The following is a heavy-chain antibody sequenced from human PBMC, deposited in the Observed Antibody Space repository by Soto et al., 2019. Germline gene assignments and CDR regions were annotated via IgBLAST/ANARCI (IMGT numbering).Heavy chain of an antibody. CDR3: ARQPGSYVYASGGWFEP. CDR2: IYPGDSDT. J-gene: IGHJ5*02. D-gene: IGHD3-10*01. V-gene: IGHV5-51*01. CDR1: GYSFTSYW. Sequence: VESLKISCKGSGYSFTSYWIGWARQMPGKGLEWMGIIYPGDSDTRYSPSFQGQVTFSVDKSINTAYLQWTRLKPSDTATYYCARQPGSYVYASGGWFEPWGQGTLVTVSS.